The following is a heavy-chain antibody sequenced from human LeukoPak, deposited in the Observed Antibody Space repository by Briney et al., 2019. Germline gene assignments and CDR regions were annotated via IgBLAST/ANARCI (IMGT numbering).Heavy chain of an antibody. Sequence: PSETLSLTCTVSGGSISSSSYYWGWIRQPPGKGLEWIGSIYYSGSTYYNPSLKSRVTISVDTSKNQFSLKLSFVTAADTAFYYCARAPNIRISLIRGVIGNFDIWGQGTVVTVSS. CDR1: GGSISSSSYY. CDR2: IYYSGST. V-gene: IGHV4-39*07. D-gene: IGHD3-10*01. J-gene: IGHJ3*02. CDR3: ARAPNIRISLIRGVIGNFDI.